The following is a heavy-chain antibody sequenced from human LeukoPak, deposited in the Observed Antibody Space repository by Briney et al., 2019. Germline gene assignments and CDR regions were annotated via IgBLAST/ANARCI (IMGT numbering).Heavy chain of an antibody. CDR3: ARLSLKVLEWSPTKGKETHYFDY. D-gene: IGHD3-3*01. CDR2: IFHSGKT. J-gene: IGHJ4*02. CDR1: GHSVSSDFY. V-gene: IGHV4-38-2*02. Sequence: SETLSLTCTVSGHSVSSDFYGGWIRQLPGKGLEWIGTIFHSGKTYYNPSLKSRVTISLDRSKNQFSLKLSSVTAADTAVYYCARLSLKVLEWSPTKGKETHYFDYWGQGTLVTVSS.